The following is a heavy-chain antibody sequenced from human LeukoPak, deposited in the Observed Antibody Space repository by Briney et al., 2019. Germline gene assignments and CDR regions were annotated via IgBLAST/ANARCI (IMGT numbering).Heavy chain of an antibody. CDR1: GFTVSGNY. CDR2: IYSGGTS. CDR3: AKDLSWYCSGGSCSLLSFDY. J-gene: IGHJ4*02. Sequence: GGSLRLSCAVSGFTVSGNYMSWVRQAPGKGLEWVSLIYSGGTSYYADSVKGRFTISRDNSKNTLSLQMNSLRAEDTAVYYCAKDLSWYCSGGSCSLLSFDYWGQGTLVTVSS. D-gene: IGHD2-15*01. V-gene: IGHV3-53*01.